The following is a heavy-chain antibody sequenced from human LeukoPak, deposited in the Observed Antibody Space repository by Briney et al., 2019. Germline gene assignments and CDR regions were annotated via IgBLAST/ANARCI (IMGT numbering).Heavy chain of an antibody. Sequence: ASVKVSCKASGYTFTSYYMHWVRQAPGQGLEWMGIINPSGGSTSYAQKFQGRVTMTRDTSTSTVYMELSSLRSEDTAVYYYAIQTYYYGSGSYYSTALDYWGQGTLVTVSS. J-gene: IGHJ4*02. CDR3: AIQTYYYGSGSYYSTALDY. V-gene: IGHV1-46*03. D-gene: IGHD3-10*01. CDR1: GYTFTSYY. CDR2: INPSGGST.